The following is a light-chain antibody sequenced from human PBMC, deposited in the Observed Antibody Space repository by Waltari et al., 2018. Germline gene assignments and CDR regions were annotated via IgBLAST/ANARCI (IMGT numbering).Light chain of an antibody. CDR1: SSAVGGYNY. Sequence: QSALTQPASVSGSPGQSIPISCTGTSSAVGGYNYVSWYQQHPGKAPKLMIYDVSKRPSGVSNRFSGSKSGNTASLTISGLQAEDEADYYCCSYAGSSTFVLGTGTKVTVL. CDR2: DVS. J-gene: IGLJ1*01. CDR3: CSYAGSSTFV. V-gene: IGLV2-23*02.